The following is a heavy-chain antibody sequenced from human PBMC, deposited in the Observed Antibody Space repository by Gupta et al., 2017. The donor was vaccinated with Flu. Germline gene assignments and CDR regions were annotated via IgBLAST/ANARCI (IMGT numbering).Heavy chain of an antibody. V-gene: IGHV1-8*01. Sequence: FTSQAIAWVRQANGKGGEWLGWMNPDKGDTSYEQNLQGRNTQTGDTSISTAYMGGSGLRSDDTAIEYCARARKWNRDWGDTWGQGTRVNVSA. CDR3: ARARKWNRDWGDT. CDR1: FTSQA. J-gene: IGHJ5*02. CDR2: MNPDKGDT. D-gene: IGHD1-1*01.